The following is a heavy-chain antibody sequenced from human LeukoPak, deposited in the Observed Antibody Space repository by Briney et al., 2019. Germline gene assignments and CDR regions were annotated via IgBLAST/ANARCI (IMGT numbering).Heavy chain of an antibody. D-gene: IGHD6-13*01. CDR3: AKDLALEAAAGPFDY. V-gene: IGHV3-30*18. Sequence: GRSLRLSCAASGFTFSSYGMHWVRQAPGKGLEWVAVISYDGSNKYYADSVKGRFTISRDNSKNTLYLQMNSLRAEDTAVYYCAKDLALEAAAGPFDYWGQGTLVTVSS. CDR2: ISYDGSNK. CDR1: GFTFSSYG. J-gene: IGHJ4*02.